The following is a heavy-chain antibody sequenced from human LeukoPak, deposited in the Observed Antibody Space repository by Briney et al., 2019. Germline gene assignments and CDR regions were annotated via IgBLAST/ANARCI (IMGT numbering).Heavy chain of an antibody. CDR2: INAYNGNT. Sequence: ASVKVSFKASGYTFTSYVISWVRQAPGQGGGGIGWINAYNGNTNYAQKLQGRVTMTTDTSTSTAYMELRSLRSDDTAVYYCASTRYCTNGVCYDHDAFDIWGQGTMVTVSS. J-gene: IGHJ3*02. CDR3: ASTRYCTNGVCYDHDAFDI. D-gene: IGHD2-8*01. CDR1: GYTFTSYV. V-gene: IGHV1-18*01.